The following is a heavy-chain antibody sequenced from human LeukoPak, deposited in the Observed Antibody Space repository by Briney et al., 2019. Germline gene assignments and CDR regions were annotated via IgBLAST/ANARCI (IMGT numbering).Heavy chain of an antibody. Sequence: PGGSLRLSCAASGFTFSSYGMHWVRQAPGKGLEWVAFIRYDGSNKYYADSVKGRFTISRDNSKNTLYLQMNSLRAEDTAVYYCAKDPGWGSSGVGYFDYWGQGTLVTVSS. CDR1: GFTFSSYG. D-gene: IGHD6-6*01. V-gene: IGHV3-30*02. J-gene: IGHJ4*02. CDR2: IRYDGSNK. CDR3: AKDPGWGSSGVGYFDY.